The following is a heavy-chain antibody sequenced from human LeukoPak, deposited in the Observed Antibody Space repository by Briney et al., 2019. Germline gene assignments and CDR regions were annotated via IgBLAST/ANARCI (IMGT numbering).Heavy chain of an antibody. CDR2: IYYSGNT. Sequence: SETLSLTCTVSGVSISSSNSYWGWIRQPPGKGLEWIGSIYYSGNTYYNASLKSQVSISIDTSKNQFSLRLTSVTAADTAVYYCARRAGAYSHPYDYWGQGTLVTVSP. V-gene: IGHV4-39*07. D-gene: IGHD4/OR15-4a*01. CDR3: ARRAGAYSHPYDY. J-gene: IGHJ4*02. CDR1: GVSISSSNSY.